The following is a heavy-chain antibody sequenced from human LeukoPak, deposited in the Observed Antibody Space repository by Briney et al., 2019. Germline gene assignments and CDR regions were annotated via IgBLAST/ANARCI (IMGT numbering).Heavy chain of an antibody. CDR1: GFTFSSYG. CDR2: ISYDGSNK. Sequence: PGGSLRLSCAASGFTFSSYGMHWVRQAPGKALEWVAVISYDGSNKYYADSVKGRFTISRDNSKNTLYLQMNSLRAEDTAVYYCAKLWDYYGSGSYYNLYYFDYWGQGTLVTVSS. D-gene: IGHD3-10*01. V-gene: IGHV3-30*18. J-gene: IGHJ4*02. CDR3: AKLWDYYGSGSYYNLYYFDY.